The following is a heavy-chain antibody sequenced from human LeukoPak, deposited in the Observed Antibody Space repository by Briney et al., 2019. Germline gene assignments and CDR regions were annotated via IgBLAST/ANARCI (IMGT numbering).Heavy chain of an antibody. Sequence: GGSLRLSCAVSGFTFSSYWMNWVRQAPGKGLEWVANIKQDGSEKNYVDSVKGRFTISRDNAKSSLFLQMNDLRAEDTAVYYCAKGGRDNGEVYWGQGTLVTVSS. D-gene: IGHD2-8*01. J-gene: IGHJ4*02. V-gene: IGHV3-7*01. CDR1: GFTFSSYW. CDR3: AKGGRDNGEVY. CDR2: IKQDGSEK.